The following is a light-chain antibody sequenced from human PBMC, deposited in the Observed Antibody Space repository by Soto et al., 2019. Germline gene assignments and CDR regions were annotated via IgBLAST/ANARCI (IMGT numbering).Light chain of an antibody. J-gene: IGLJ2*01. CDR2: ATN. V-gene: IGLV1-44*01. CDR3: AAWDDTLNGPL. Sequence: QLVLTQPHSASGTPGQTVTISCSGSRSNVGRNAVSWYQQVPGMAPKLLVFATNKRPSGVPDRFSGSASGASASLAISGLQSEAEADYYCAAWDDTLNGPLFGGGSKLTVL. CDR1: RSNVGRNA.